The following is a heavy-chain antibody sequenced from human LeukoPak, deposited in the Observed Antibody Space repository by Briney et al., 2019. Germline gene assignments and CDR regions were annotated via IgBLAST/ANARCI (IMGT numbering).Heavy chain of an antibody. J-gene: IGHJ4*02. CDR3: ARGFHTITGDAPSYYFDY. CDR1: GGTFSSYA. V-gene: IGHV1-69*13. Sequence: ASVKVSCKASGGTFSSYAISWVRQAPGQGLEWMGGIIPIFGTANYAQKFQGRVTITADESTSTAYMELSSLRSEDTAVYYCARGFHTITGDAPSYYFDYWGRATLDTVSS. CDR2: IIPIFGTA. D-gene: IGHD7-27*01.